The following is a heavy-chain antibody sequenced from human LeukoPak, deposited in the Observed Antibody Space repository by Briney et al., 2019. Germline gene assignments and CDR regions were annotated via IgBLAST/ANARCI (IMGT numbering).Heavy chain of an antibody. Sequence: SETLSLTCTVSGVSISDYYWSWVRQPPGKGLEWIGYIYYTGSTDYNPSLRSRVTMSLDTSKNQFSLNLRSVTATDTAVYYCARRTYYDTLTGYNYWYFDLWGRGTLVTVSS. V-gene: IGHV4-59*01. D-gene: IGHD3-9*01. CDR1: GVSISDYY. CDR2: IYYTGST. J-gene: IGHJ2*01. CDR3: ARRTYYDTLTGYNYWYFDL.